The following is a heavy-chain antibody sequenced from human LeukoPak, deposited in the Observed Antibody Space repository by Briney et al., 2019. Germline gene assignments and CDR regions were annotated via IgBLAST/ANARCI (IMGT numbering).Heavy chain of an antibody. CDR3: ARDQEGMATIEEGLYYFDY. D-gene: IGHD5-24*01. J-gene: IGHJ4*02. Sequence: SVKVSCKASGGTFCSYAISWVRQASGQGLEWMGRIIPILGIANYAQKFQGRVTITADKSTSTAYMELSSLRSEDTAVYYCARDQEGMATIEEGLYYFDYWGQGTLVTVSS. CDR1: GGTFCSYA. V-gene: IGHV1-69*04. CDR2: IIPILGIA.